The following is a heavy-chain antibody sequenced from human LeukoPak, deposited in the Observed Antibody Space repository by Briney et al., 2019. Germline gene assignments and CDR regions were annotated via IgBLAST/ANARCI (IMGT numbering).Heavy chain of an antibody. Sequence: SQTLSVTCAISGDSVSSINGAWNWVRQSPSRGLEWLGRTYYRSKLYRDYAVPIQGRISINPDTSKNQFTLHLFSVTPDDTAVYYCARDVATTGWYTFDYWGQGTRVTVSS. D-gene: IGHD6-19*01. CDR3: ARDVATTGWYTFDY. V-gene: IGHV6-1*01. J-gene: IGHJ4*02. CDR2: TYYRSKLYR. CDR1: GDSVSSINGA.